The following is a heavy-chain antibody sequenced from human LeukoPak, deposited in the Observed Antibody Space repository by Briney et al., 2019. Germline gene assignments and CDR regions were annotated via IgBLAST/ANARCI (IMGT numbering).Heavy chain of an antibody. D-gene: IGHD3/OR15-3a*01. J-gene: IGHJ4*02. CDR2: IYTSGST. CDR1: GGSISSYY. Sequence: SETLSLTCTVSGGSISSYYWSWIRQVAGKGLEWIGRIYTSGSTNYNPSLKSRVTISVDTSKNQFSLRLTSVTAADTAVYYCARQTGSGLFTLPGGQGTLVTVSS. V-gene: IGHV4-4*07. CDR3: ARQTGSGLFTLP.